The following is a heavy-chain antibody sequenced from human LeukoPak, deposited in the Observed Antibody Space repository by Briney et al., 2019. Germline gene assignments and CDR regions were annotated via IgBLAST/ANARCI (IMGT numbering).Heavy chain of an antibody. Sequence: GGSLRLSCVASGLTFSSYAMNWVRQAPGKGLQWVSSISGSGGTTYIADSVKGRFTISRDNSKNTPFLEMNSLRVEDTALYYCAKGAVESLDYYFYMEVWGTGTTVTVS. CDR3: AKGAVESLDYYFYMEV. V-gene: IGHV3-23*01. CDR2: ISGSGGTT. CDR1: GLTFSSYA. J-gene: IGHJ6*03.